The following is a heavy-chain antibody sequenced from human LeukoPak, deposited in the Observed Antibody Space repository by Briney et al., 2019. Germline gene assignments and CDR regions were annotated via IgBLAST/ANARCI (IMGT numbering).Heavy chain of an antibody. CDR3: ATGGDTSSARGYYAMDV. D-gene: IGHD6-13*01. CDR2: IYSSGYT. Sequence: SETLSLTCTVSGGSISSYYWSWLRQPAGKGLEWIGRIYSSGYTNYNPSLKSRVTISVDTSKNQFSLKVSSVTAADTAVYYCATGGDTSSARGYYAMDVWGQGTTGTVS. CDR1: GGSISSYY. J-gene: IGHJ6*02. V-gene: IGHV4-4*07.